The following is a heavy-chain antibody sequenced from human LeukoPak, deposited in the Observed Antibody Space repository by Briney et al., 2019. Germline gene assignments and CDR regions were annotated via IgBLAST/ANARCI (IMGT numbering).Heavy chain of an antibody. D-gene: IGHD3-10*01. J-gene: IGHJ5*02. Sequence: SETLSLTCTVSGGSISSSSYYWGWIRQPPGKGLEWIGSIYYSGSTYYNPSLKSRVTISVDTSKNQFSLKLSSVTAADTAVYYCARGLLLWFGELNWFDPWGQGTLVTVSS. CDR3: ARGLLLWFGELNWFDP. V-gene: IGHV4-39*01. CDR2: IYYSGST. CDR1: GGSISSSSYY.